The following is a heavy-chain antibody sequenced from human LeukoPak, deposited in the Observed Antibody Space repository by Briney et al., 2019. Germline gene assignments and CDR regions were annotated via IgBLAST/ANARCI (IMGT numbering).Heavy chain of an antibody. CDR2: ISRSGSTV. J-gene: IGHJ4*02. D-gene: IGHD6-13*01. CDR3: ARDGAGGSSWLMPYFDY. Sequence: GGSLRLSCAASGFTFSSYEMNWVRQAPGKGLEWVSYISRSGSTVYYADSVKGPFTIYRDNAKNSLYLQMNSLIAEDTAVYYCARDGAGGSSWLMPYFDYWAREPWSPSPQ. V-gene: IGHV3-48*03. CDR1: GFTFSSYE.